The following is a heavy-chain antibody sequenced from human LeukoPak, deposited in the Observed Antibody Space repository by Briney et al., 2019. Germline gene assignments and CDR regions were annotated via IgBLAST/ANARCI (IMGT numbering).Heavy chain of an antibody. V-gene: IGHV3-74*01. J-gene: IGHJ6*03. CDR3: ARGEFRFYYYYMDV. Sequence: GGSLRLSCAASGFTFSSYWMHWVRQAPRKGLVWVSRINSDGSSTSYADSVKGRFTISRDNAKNTLYLQMNSLRAEDTAVYYCARGEFRFYYYYMDVWGKGTTVTVSS. CDR1: GFTFSSYW. CDR2: INSDGSST. D-gene: IGHD3-10*01.